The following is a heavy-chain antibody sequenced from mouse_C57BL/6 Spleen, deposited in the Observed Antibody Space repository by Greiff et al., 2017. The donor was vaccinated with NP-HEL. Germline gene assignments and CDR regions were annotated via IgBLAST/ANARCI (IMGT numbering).Heavy chain of an antibody. CDR1: GFTFTDYY. Sequence: EVKVEESGGGLVQPGGSLSLSCAASGFTFTDYYMSWVRQPPGKALEWLGFIRNQANGYTTEYSSSVKGRFTISSDNSQSILYLQMNALRAEDSATYYCASSLYDYAGAGYFDYWGQGTTLTVSS. D-gene: IGHD2-4*01. CDR3: ASSLYDYAGAGYFDY. J-gene: IGHJ2*01. V-gene: IGHV7-3*01. CDR2: IRNQANGYTT.